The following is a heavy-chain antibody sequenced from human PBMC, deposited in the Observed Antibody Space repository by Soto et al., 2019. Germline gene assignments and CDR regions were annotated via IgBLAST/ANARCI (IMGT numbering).Heavy chain of an antibody. Sequence: GESLKISCAASGFTFSSYGMHWVRQAPGKGLEWVAVISYDGSNKYYADSVKGRFTISRDNSKNTLYLQMNSLRAEDTAVYYCAKDRTHGAAGTSGAFDIWGQGTMVTVSS. D-gene: IGHD6-13*01. J-gene: IGHJ3*02. CDR1: GFTFSSYG. CDR2: ISYDGSNK. V-gene: IGHV3-30*18. CDR3: AKDRTHGAAGTSGAFDI.